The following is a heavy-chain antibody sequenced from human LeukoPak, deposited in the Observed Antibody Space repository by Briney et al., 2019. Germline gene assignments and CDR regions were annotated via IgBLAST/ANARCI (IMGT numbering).Heavy chain of an antibody. CDR1: GFTFSSYW. J-gene: IGHJ6*03. V-gene: IGHV3-48*01. CDR3: ATVGGSGSFEKNYMDV. Sequence: GGSLRLSCAASGFTFSSYWMHWVRQAPGKGLEWVSYISRVSLNIYYADSVKGRFTVSRGNAKNLLYLQMNSLRVDDTAVYYCATVGGSGSFEKNYMDVWGKGTTVTVSS. CDR2: ISRVSLNI. D-gene: IGHD3-10*01.